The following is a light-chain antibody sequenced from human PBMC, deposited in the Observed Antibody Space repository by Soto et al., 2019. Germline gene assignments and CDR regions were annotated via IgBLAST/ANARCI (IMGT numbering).Light chain of an antibody. J-gene: IGKJ4*01. CDR3: QQYNSYSPLT. V-gene: IGKV1-5*03. Sequence: DIQMTQSPSTLSASVGDRVTISCRASQSISSRLAWYQQKPGKAPNLLIYKASTLESGVPSRFSGSGSGTKFTLTISSLQPDDFATYYCQQYNSYSPLTSGGGTKVDIK. CDR2: KAS. CDR1: QSISSR.